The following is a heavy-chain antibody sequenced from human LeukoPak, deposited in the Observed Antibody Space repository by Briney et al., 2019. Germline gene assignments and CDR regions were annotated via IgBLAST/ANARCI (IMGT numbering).Heavy chain of an antibody. Sequence: SETLSLTCTVSGGSISSSSYYWGWIRQPPGKGLEWIGSIYYSGSTYYNPSLKSRVTISVDTSKNQFSLKLSSVTAADTAVYYCAREIVPSYYFDHWGQGTLVTVSS. J-gene: IGHJ4*02. V-gene: IGHV4-39*07. CDR2: IYYSGST. CDR3: AREIVPSYYFDH. D-gene: IGHD2-2*01. CDR1: GGSISSSSYY.